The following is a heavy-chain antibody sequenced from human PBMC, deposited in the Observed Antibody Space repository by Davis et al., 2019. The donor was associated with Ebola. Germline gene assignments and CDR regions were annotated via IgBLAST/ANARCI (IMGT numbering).Heavy chain of an antibody. D-gene: IGHD7-27*01. V-gene: IGHV3-7*01. CDR2: IKQDGSEK. CDR1: GFTFSSYW. Sequence: GESLKISCAASGFTFSSYWMSWVRQAPGKGLEWVANIKQDGSEKYYVDSVKGRFTISRDNAKNTLYLQMNSLRAEDTAVYYCARGRNWGLDYWDQGTLVTVSS. CDR3: ARGRNWGLDY. J-gene: IGHJ4*02.